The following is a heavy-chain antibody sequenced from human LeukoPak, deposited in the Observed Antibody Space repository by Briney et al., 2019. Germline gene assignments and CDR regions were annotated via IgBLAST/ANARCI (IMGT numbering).Heavy chain of an antibody. Sequence: TGGSPRLSCAASGFTFSSYAMSWVRQAPGEGLEWVSGISGRGGSTYYAGSVKGRFTISRDNSKNTLYLQMNSLRAEDTAVYYCANLLGYCSGGSCYSSVYWGQGTLVTVSS. CDR1: GFTFSSYA. CDR2: ISGRGGST. J-gene: IGHJ4*02. D-gene: IGHD2-15*01. CDR3: ANLLGYCSGGSCYSSVY. V-gene: IGHV3-23*01.